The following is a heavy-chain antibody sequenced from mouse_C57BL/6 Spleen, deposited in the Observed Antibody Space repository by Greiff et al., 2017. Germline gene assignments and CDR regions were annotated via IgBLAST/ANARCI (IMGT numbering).Heavy chain of an antibody. CDR1: GYAFTNYL. V-gene: IGHV1-54*01. J-gene: IGHJ4*01. D-gene: IGHD1-1*01. CDR3: ARSYGSYYAMDY. CDR2: INPGSGGT. Sequence: QVQLKESGAELVRPGTSVKVSCKASGYAFTNYLIEWVKQRPGQGLEWIGVINPGSGGTNYNEKFKGKATLTADKSSSTAYMQLSSLTSEDSAVYFCARSYGSYYAMDYWGQGTSVTVSS.